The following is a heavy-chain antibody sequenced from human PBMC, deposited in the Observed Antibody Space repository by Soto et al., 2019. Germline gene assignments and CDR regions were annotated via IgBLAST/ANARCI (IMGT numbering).Heavy chain of an antibody. D-gene: IGHD2-2*01. J-gene: IGHJ4*02. Sequence: EVQLVESGGGLVQSGGSLRLSCAASGFTFSSYWMSWVRQGPGKGPEWVANIKQDGSEIYYVDSVKGRFTISRDNAKSSLYLQMTSLRAEDTGVYHCAKSLSAIPGDSWGQGTLVTVSS. CDR1: GFTFSSYW. CDR2: IKQDGSEI. CDR3: AKSLSAIPGDS. V-gene: IGHV3-7*05.